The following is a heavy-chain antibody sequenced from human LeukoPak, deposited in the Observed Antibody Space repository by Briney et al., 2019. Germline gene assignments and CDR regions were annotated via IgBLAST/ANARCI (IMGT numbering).Heavy chain of an antibody. Sequence: GGSLRLSCAASGFPFSTSDMNWVRQAPGKGLEWISYISSGSASTYYADSVKGRFTISRDNAKNSLFLQMTSLRAEDTAIYYCARGLIYFEVWGQGTLVSVSS. D-gene: IGHD3-9*01. CDR3: ARGLIYFEV. J-gene: IGHJ4*02. CDR2: ISSGSAST. CDR1: GFPFSTSD. V-gene: IGHV3-48*01.